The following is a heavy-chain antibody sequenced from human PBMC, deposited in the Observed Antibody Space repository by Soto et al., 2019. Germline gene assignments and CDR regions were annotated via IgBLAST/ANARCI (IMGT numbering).Heavy chain of an antibody. V-gene: IGHV4-4*02. CDR2: IYHNGST. D-gene: IGHD6-19*01. Sequence: QVQLQESGPGLVKPSGTLSLTCAVSGGSISTNTWWSWVRQPPGKGLEWIGEIYHNGSTNYNPSLKSPVSISVDKSKNQFALRLSSVTAADTAVYYCARDPGAVAVTSLFGWGQGTLVTVSS. CDR1: GGSISTNTW. CDR3: ARDPGAVAVTSLFG. J-gene: IGHJ4*02.